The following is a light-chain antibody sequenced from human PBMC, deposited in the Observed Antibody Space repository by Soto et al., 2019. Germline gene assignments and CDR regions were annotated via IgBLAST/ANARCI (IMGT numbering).Light chain of an antibody. CDR1: SSDIGAYNF. J-gene: IGLJ2*01. CDR2: DVN. CDR3: SSYTSSSTVV. Sequence: QSVLTQPASVSGSPGQSITISCTGTSSDIGAYNFVSWYQQHPGKAPKLMLYDVNIRPSGVSNRFSGSKSGNTASLTISGLQAEDEADYYCSSYTSSSTVVFGGGTQLTVL. V-gene: IGLV2-14*03.